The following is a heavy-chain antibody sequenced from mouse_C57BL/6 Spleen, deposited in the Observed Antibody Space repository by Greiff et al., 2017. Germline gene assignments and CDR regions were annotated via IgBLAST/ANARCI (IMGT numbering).Heavy chain of an antibody. D-gene: IGHD1-1*01. Sequence: QVQLQQPGAELVKPGASVKLSCKASGYTFTSYWMQWVKQRPGQGLEWIGEIDPSDSYTNYNQKFKGKATLTVDTSSSTAYMQLSSLTSEDSAVYYCARRGLITTVVVDYWGQGTTLTVSS. CDR2: IDPSDSYT. CDR1: GYTFTSYW. J-gene: IGHJ2*01. V-gene: IGHV1-50*01. CDR3: ARRGLITTVVVDY.